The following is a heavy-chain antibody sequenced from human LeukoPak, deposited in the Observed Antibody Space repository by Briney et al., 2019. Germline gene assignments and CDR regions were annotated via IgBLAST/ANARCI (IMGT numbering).Heavy chain of an antibody. D-gene: IGHD2-15*01. J-gene: IGHJ4*02. CDR1: GFTFSNYA. V-gene: IGHV3-30*18. CDR2: ISYDGSNK. CDR3: AKQLGYCSDGSCYFPY. Sequence: GGSLRLSCAASGFTFSNYALTWVRQAPGKGLEWVAVISYDGSNKYYADSVQGRFTISRDNSKSTLCLQMNSLRAEDTAVYYCAKQLGYCSDGSCYFPYWGQGTLVTVSS.